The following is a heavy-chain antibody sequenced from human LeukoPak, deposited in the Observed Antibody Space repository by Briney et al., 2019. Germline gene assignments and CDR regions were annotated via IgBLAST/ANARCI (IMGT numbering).Heavy chain of an antibody. CDR1: GGSISSSSYY. CDR3: ARQYSDILTGYHRGELYWYFDL. D-gene: IGHD3-9*01. Sequence: SETLSLTCTVSGGSISSSSYYWSWIRQPAGKGLEWIGRIYSSGSTNYNPSLKSRFTISLDTSKNQFSLKLSSVTAADTAVYYCARQYSDILTGYHRGELYWYFDLWGRGTLVTVSS. V-gene: IGHV4-61*02. CDR2: IYSSGST. J-gene: IGHJ2*01.